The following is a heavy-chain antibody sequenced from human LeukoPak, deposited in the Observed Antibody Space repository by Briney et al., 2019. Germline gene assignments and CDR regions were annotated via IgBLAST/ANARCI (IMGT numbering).Heavy chain of an antibody. CDR3: ARDSSGYYSFDY. CDR2: ISYNSVYT. CDR1: GFTFSNYA. J-gene: IGHJ4*02. Sequence: GGSLRLSCAASGFTFSNYAMSWVRQAPGRGLEWVSIISYNSVYTNYADSVKGRFTISRDNAKNSLYLQMNSLRAEDTAVYYCARDSSGYYSFDYWGQGTLVTVSS. V-gene: IGHV3-23*01. D-gene: IGHD3-22*01.